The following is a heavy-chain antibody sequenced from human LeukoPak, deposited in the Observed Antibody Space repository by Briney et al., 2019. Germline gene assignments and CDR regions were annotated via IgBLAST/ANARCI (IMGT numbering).Heavy chain of an antibody. CDR1: GYTFTSYD. J-gene: IGHJ4*02. V-gene: IGHV1-8*01. CDR3: ARVGYSYGHDNGYYFDY. CDR2: MNPNSGNT. Sequence: ASVKVSCKASGYTFTSYDINWVRQATGQGLEWMGWMNPNSGNTGYAQKFQGRVTMTRNTSISTAYMELSSPRSEDTAVYYCARVGYSYGHDNGYYFDYWGQGTLVTVSS. D-gene: IGHD5-18*01.